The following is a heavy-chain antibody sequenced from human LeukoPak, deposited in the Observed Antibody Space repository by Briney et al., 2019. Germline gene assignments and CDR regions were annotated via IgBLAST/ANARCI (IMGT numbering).Heavy chain of an antibody. D-gene: IGHD6-6*01. Sequence: QAGGSLRLSCAASGFTFSSYVMSWVRQAPGKGLVWVSRINSDGRSTSYADSVKGRFTISRDNAKNTLYLQMNSLRAEDTAVYYCARETYSTSSGADYYYMDVWGKGTTVTVSS. CDR3: ARETYSTSSGADYYYMDV. V-gene: IGHV3-74*01. CDR2: INSDGRST. J-gene: IGHJ6*03. CDR1: GFTFSSYV.